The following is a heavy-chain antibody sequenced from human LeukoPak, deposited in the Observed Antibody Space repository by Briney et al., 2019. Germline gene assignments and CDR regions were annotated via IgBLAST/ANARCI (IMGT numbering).Heavy chain of an antibody. Sequence: ASVKVSCKASGYTFTSYGISWVRQAPGQGLEWMGWISAYNGNTNYAQKLQGRVTMTTDTSTSTAYMELRSLRSDDTAVYYCAREYYYGSGSHMPRFDPWGQGTLVTVSS. J-gene: IGHJ5*02. D-gene: IGHD3-10*01. CDR2: ISAYNGNT. V-gene: IGHV1-18*01. CDR3: AREYYYGSGSHMPRFDP. CDR1: GYTFTSYG.